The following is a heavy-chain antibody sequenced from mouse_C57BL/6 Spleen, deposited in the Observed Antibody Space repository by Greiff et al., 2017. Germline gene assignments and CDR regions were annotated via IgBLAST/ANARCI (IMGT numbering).Heavy chain of an antibody. Sequence: QVQLQQSGPGLVQPSQSLSITCTVSGFSLTSYGVHWVRQSPGKGLEWLGVIWRGGSTDYNAAFMSRLSITKDNSKSQVFFKMNSLQADDTAIYCCAKNDPDGYPDAYWGQGTLVTVSA. CDR2: IWRGGST. CDR1: GFSLTSYG. D-gene: IGHD2-3*01. V-gene: IGHV2-5*01. J-gene: IGHJ3*01. CDR3: AKNDPDGYPDAY.